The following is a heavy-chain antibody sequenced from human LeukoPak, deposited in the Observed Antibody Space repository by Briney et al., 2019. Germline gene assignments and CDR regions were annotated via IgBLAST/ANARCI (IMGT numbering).Heavy chain of an antibody. J-gene: IGHJ4*02. V-gene: IGHV1-18*01. CDR2: ISTYNPNT. CDR3: ARDQTSFSVFTPGY. CDR1: GYSFTAYV. D-gene: IGHD2-15*01. Sequence: ASVKVSCKASGYSFTAYVISWVRQAPGQGLEWMGWISTYNPNTNYAQKFQGRVTMTTDTSTSTVYMELRSLRSDDTAVYYCARDQTSFSVFTPGYWGQGTLVSVST.